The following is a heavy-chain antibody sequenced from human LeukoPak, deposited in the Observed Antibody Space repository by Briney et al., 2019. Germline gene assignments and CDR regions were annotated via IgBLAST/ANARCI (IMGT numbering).Heavy chain of an antibody. D-gene: IGHD6-13*01. Sequence: GGSLSLSCVVSGFPFSSYAMHWVRQAPGKGLEYVSAISSNGGSTYYANSVKGRFTIPRDNSKNTLYLQMGSLRVEDMAVYYCTRASSSWYGYWGQGTLVTVSS. CDR2: ISSNGGST. CDR1: GFPFSSYA. V-gene: IGHV3-64*01. J-gene: IGHJ4*02. CDR3: TRASSSWYGY.